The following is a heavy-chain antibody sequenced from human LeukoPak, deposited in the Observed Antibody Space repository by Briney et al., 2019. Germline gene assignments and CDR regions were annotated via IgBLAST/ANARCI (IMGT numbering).Heavy chain of an antibody. CDR2: ISYDGSNK. D-gene: IGHD4-17*01. V-gene: IGHV3-30*03. CDR3: ATASYGDYDLDY. CDR1: GFTFSSYG. J-gene: IGHJ4*02. Sequence: PGGSLRLSCAASGFTFSSYGMHWVRQAPGKVLEWVAVISYDGSNKYYADSVKGRFTISRDNSKNTLYLQMNSLRAEDTAVYYCATASYGDYDLDYWGQGTLVTVSA.